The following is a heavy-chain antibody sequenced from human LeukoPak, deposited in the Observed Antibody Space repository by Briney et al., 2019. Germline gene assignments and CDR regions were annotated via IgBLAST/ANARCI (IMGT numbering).Heavy chain of an antibody. CDR2: IYYSGST. J-gene: IGHJ4*02. Sequence: SETLSLTCTVSGGSISSGGYYWSWIRLHPGKGLEWIGYIYYSGSTYYNPSLKSRVTISVDTSKNQFSLKLSSVNAADTAVYYCARGVGYCSGGSCYSGGNFDYWGQGTLVTVSS. D-gene: IGHD2-15*01. CDR1: GGSISSGGYY. V-gene: IGHV4-31*03. CDR3: ARGVGYCSGGSCYSGGNFDY.